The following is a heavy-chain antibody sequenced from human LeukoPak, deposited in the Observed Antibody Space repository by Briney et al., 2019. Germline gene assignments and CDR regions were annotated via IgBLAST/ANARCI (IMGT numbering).Heavy chain of an antibody. J-gene: IGHJ4*02. CDR2: ISSLSTSV. CDR3: GRDKED. Sequence: GGSLRLSCAASGFTFSGYYMSWIRQAPGKGLEWVSYISSLSTSVYYTDSVKGRFTISRDNAKNSLYLQMNNLRAEDTAVYYCGRDKEDWGQGTLVTVSS. CDR1: GFTFSGYY. V-gene: IGHV3-11*04.